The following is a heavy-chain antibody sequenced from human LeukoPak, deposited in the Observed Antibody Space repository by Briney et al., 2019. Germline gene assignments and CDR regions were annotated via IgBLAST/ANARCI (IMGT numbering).Heavy chain of an antibody. V-gene: IGHV6-1*01. CDR3: ARRGNSSGLAFDS. D-gene: IGHD6-6*01. Sequence: QTLSLMCAISWDSLSKNSVLWKWIPQSRSGGVEWLGRTYYRSTCSNDYAVSVKSRITINPDTSKNQFSLQLNSVTPEDTAVYYCARRGNSSGLAFDSWGQGTLVTVSS. J-gene: IGHJ4*02. CDR1: WDSLSKNSVL. CDR2: TYYRSTCSN.